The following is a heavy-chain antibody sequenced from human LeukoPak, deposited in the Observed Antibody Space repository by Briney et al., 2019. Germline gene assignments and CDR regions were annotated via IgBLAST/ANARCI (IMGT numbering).Heavy chain of an antibody. CDR2: INSDRSST. D-gene: IGHD6-13*01. CDR1: GFTFSSYW. Sequence: PGGSLRLSCAASGFTFSSYWMHWVRQAPGKGLVWVSRINSDRSSTSYADSVKGRFTISRDNAKNTLYLQMNSLRAEDTAVYYCARALRYSSPFDYWGQGTLVTVSS. CDR3: ARALRYSSPFDY. V-gene: IGHV3-74*01. J-gene: IGHJ4*02.